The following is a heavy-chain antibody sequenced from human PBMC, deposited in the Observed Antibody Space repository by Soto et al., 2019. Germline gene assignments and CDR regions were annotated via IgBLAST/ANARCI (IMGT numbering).Heavy chain of an antibody. V-gene: IGHV1-3*01. CDR1: GYTFTSYG. Sequence: ASVKVSCKASGYTFTSYGINWVRQAPGRGLEWMGWINPGNGNTKYSQQFQGRVIIDRDTSASTAYMELSSLRSEDTAVYYCARELFNVLLWFGEPPYGMDVWGQGTTVTVSS. CDR3: ARELFNVLLWFGEPPYGMDV. J-gene: IGHJ6*02. CDR2: INPGNGNT. D-gene: IGHD3-10*01.